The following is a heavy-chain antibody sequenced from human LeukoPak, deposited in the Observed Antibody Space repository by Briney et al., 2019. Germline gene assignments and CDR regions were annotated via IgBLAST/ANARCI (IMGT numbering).Heavy chain of an antibody. CDR3: AREAGAMGLSY. D-gene: IGHD1-26*01. CDR2: INPNSGGT. Sequence: GASVKVPCKASGYTFTCYYMHWVRQAPGQGLEWMGWINPNSGGTNYAQKLQGRVTMTTDTSTSTAYMELRSLRSDDTAVYYCAREAGAMGLSYWGQGTLVTVSS. CDR1: GYTFTCYY. J-gene: IGHJ4*02. V-gene: IGHV1-2*02.